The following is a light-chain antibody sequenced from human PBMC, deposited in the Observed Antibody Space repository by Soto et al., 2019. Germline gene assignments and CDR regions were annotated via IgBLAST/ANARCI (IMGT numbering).Light chain of an antibody. CDR2: DAS. CDR3: HSRA. V-gene: IGKV1-5*01. CDR1: QSISRW. J-gene: IGKJ5*01. Sequence: DIQMAQSPSTLSASVVDRVTITCRASQSISRWLAWYQQKPGRAPKLLIYDASTLESGVPSRFSGSGSETEFTLTISRLQPDDFATYFCHSRAFGQGTRLEIK.